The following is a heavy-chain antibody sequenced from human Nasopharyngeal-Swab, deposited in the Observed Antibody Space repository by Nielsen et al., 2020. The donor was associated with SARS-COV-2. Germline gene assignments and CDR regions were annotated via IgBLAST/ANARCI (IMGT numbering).Heavy chain of an antibody. Sequence: SVKVSCKASGGTFSSYAINWVRQAPGQGLEWMGGIIPIFGTANYAQKFPGRVTITADESTSTAYMELSSLRSEDTAVYYCARGLSEYSSSSDVSGYYYGMDVWGQGTTVTVSS. CDR3: ARGLSEYSSSSDVSGYYYGMDV. J-gene: IGHJ6*02. V-gene: IGHV1-69*13. D-gene: IGHD6-6*01. CDR1: GGTFSSYA. CDR2: IIPIFGTA.